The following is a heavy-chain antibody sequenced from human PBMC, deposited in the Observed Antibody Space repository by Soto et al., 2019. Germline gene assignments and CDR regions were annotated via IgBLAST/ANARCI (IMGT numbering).Heavy chain of an antibody. J-gene: IGHJ5*02. CDR1: GGSISSGGYY. Sequence: QVQLQESGPGLVKPSQTLSLTCTVSGGSISSGGYYWSWIRQHPGKGLEWIGYIYYSGSTYYNPSLKSRVTIPVDTSKNQFSLKLSSVTTADTAVYYCARESDYFEWFDPWGQGTLVTVSS. D-gene: IGHD4-17*01. V-gene: IGHV4-31*03. CDR2: IYYSGST. CDR3: ARESDYFEWFDP.